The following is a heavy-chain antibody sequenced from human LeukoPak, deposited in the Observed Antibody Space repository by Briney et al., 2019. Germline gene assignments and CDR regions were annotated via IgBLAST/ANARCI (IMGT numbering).Heavy chain of an antibody. CDR1: GGSFSGYY. D-gene: IGHD6-6*01. CDR2: INHSGST. V-gene: IGHV4-34*01. Sequence: SETLSLTCAVYGGSFSGYYWSWIRQPPGKGLEWIGEINHSGSTNYNPSLKSRVTISVDTSKNQFSLKLSSVTAADTAVYYCARDRSVGVLPAPPFDFWGQGTLVTVSS. J-gene: IGHJ4*02. CDR3: ARDRSVGVLPAPPFDF.